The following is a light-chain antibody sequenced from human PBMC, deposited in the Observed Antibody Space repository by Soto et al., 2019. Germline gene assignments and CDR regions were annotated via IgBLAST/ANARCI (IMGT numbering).Light chain of an antibody. CDR2: DVS. J-gene: IGLJ1*01. Sequence: QSALTQPASVSGSPGQSITISCTGTSSDVGGYNYVSWYQHHPDKAPKLIIYDVSNRPSGVSIRFSGSKSDNTASLTISGLQPEDEADYHCSSYTISNTRQIVFGTGTKLTVL. CDR3: SSYTISNTRQIV. V-gene: IGLV2-14*03. CDR1: SSDVGGYNY.